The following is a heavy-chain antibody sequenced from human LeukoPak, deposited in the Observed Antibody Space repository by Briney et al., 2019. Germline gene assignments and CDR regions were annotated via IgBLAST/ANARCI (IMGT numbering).Heavy chain of an antibody. D-gene: IGHD3-9*01. J-gene: IGHJ4*02. CDR3: ARAKTGYYIRRNYFDY. CDR1: GGSFSGYY. V-gene: IGHV4-34*01. CDR2: INHSGST. Sequence: SETLSLTCAVYGGSFSGYYCSWIRQPPGKGLEWIGEINHSGSTNYNPSLKSRVTISVDTSKNQFSLKLSSVTAADTAVYYCARAKTGYYIRRNYFDYWGQGTLVTVSS.